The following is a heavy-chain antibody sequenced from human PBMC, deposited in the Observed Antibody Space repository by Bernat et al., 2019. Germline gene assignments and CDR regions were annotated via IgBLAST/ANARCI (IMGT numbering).Heavy chain of an antibody. J-gene: IGHJ1*01. CDR1: GFTFSSYG. Sequence: QVQLVESGGGVVQPGRSLRLSCAASGFTFSSYGMHWVRQAPVKGLEWVAVIWCDGSNKYYAASGKGRFTITRDNSKNTLYLQMNSLRAEDTAVYYCAREGTPNDYGELVYFQHWGQGTLVTVSS. CDR3: AREGTPNDYGELVYFQH. V-gene: IGHV3-33*01. CDR2: IWCDGSNK. D-gene: IGHD4-17*01.